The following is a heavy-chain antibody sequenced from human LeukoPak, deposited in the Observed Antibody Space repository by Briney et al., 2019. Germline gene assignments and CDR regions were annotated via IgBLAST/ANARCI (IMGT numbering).Heavy chain of an antibody. V-gene: IGHV3-15*01. J-gene: IGHJ4*02. Sequence: GGSLRLSCAASGFTFSNAWMSWVRQAPGKGLEWVGRIKSKTDGGTTDYAAPVKGRFTISRADSKNTLYLQMNSLKTEDTAVYYCTTDARIQLWLSGYYFDYWGQGTLVTVSS. CDR2: IKSKTDGGTT. D-gene: IGHD5-18*01. CDR1: GFTFSNAW. CDR3: TTDARIQLWLSGYYFDY.